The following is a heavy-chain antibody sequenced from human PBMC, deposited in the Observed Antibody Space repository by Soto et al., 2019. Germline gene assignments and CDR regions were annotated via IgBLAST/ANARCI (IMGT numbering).Heavy chain of an antibody. J-gene: IGHJ6*02. CDR3: VREVVAPEDYYYGMDV. D-gene: IGHD2-15*01. V-gene: IGHV3-30-3*01. CDR2: ISYDGSKK. Sequence: QVQLVESGGGVVQPGRSLRLSCAASGFTFSSYAMHWVRQAPGKGLEWVAVISYDGSKKYYADSVKGRFTISRDNSKNTLYLQMNSLRAEDTAVYYCVREVVAPEDYYYGMDVWGQGTTVTVFS. CDR1: GFTFSSYA.